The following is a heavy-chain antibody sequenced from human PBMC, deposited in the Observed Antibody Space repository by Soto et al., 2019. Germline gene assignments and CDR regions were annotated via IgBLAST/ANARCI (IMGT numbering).Heavy chain of an antibody. V-gene: IGHV3-7*01. CDR3: ARVRLGYRDCLAS. Sequence: GGSLRLSCAASGFTFSSYWLTWVRKVPGKGLEWVANMNQDGSERKYVDSVKGRFTISRDNAKNSLYLQMDSLRAEDTVMYYCARVRLGYRDCLASWGQGTLVTVSS. J-gene: IGHJ5*01. CDR2: MNQDGSER. D-gene: IGHD5-12*01. CDR1: GFTFSSYW.